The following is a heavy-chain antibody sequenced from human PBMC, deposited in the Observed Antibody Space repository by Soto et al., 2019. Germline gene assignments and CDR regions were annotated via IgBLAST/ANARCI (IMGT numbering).Heavy chain of an antibody. CDR2: IYYSGST. CDR3: VRVLLWFGESHNAFDI. Sequence: QVQLQESGPGLVKPSETLSLTCTVSGGSISSYYWSWIRQPPGKGLEWIGYIYYSGSTNYNPSLKSRVTISVDTSKNQFSLKLSSVTAADTAVYYCVRVLLWFGESHNAFDIWGQGTMVTVSS. J-gene: IGHJ3*02. V-gene: IGHV4-59*08. D-gene: IGHD3-10*01. CDR1: GGSISSYY.